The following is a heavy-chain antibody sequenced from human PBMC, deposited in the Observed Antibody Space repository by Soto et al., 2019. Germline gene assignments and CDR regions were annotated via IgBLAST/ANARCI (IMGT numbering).Heavy chain of an antibody. Sequence: GESLKISCAASGITFNTYSMTLVRQAPGKGLEWVSYISSSSSTIYYADSVKGRFTISRDNAKNSLYLQMNSLRAEDTAVYYCARLAVPAAFDYWGQGTLVTVSS. CDR2: ISSSSSTI. D-gene: IGHD2-2*01. V-gene: IGHV3-48*01. CDR1: GITFNTYS. J-gene: IGHJ4*02. CDR3: ARLAVPAAFDY.